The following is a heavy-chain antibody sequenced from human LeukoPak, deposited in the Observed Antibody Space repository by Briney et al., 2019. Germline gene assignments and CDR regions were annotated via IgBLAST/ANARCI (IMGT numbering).Heavy chain of an antibody. V-gene: IGHV3-30-3*01. Sequence: GGSLRLSCAASGFTFSSYAMHWVRQAPGKGLEWVAVISYDGNNKYYADSVKGRFTISRDNSKNTLYLQMNSLRAEDTAVYHCARGGGGSDYWGQGTLVTVSS. CDR3: ARGGGGSDY. J-gene: IGHJ4*02. CDR2: ISYDGNNK. CDR1: GFTFSSYA.